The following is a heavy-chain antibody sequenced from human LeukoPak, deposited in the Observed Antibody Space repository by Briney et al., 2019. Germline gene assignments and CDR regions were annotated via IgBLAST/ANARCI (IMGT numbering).Heavy chain of an antibody. Sequence: GGSLRLSCAASGFTVSSNYMNWVRQAPGKGLEWASAISGSGGSTYYADSVKGRFTISRDNSKNTLYLQMNSLRAEDTAVYYCAKRASKTRLRNGSSFDYWGQGTLVTVSS. D-gene: IGHD3-10*01. CDR3: AKRASKTRLRNGSSFDY. CDR1: GFTVSSNY. J-gene: IGHJ4*02. V-gene: IGHV3-23*01. CDR2: ISGSGGST.